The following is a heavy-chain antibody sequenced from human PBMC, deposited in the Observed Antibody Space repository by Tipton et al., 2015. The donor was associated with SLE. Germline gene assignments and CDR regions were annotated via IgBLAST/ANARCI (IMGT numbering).Heavy chain of an antibody. Sequence: TLSLTCAVSGGSFSGYYWSWIRQPPGKGLEWIGEINHNGSTNYNPSLKSRLTISVDASKNQFSLKLSSVTAADTAVYYCARSTDYSKFDYWVQGTLVTVSP. CDR3: ARSTDYSKFDY. J-gene: IGHJ4*02. V-gene: IGHV4-34*01. CDR2: INHNGST. D-gene: IGHD4-11*01. CDR1: GGSFSGYY.